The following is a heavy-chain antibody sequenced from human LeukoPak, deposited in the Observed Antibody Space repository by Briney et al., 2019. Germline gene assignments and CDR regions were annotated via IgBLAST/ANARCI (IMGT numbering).Heavy chain of an antibody. CDR1: GFSFSSYS. Sequence: GGSLRLSCAASGFSFSSYSMHWVRQAPGKGLQWFSSISRSSNYKFYADSVKGRFTISRDNAKNSLYLRMNSLRAEDTAVYYCAELGITMIGGVWGKGTTVTISS. CDR2: ISRSSNYK. J-gene: IGHJ6*04. V-gene: IGHV3-21*01. CDR3: AELGITMIGGV. D-gene: IGHD3-10*02.